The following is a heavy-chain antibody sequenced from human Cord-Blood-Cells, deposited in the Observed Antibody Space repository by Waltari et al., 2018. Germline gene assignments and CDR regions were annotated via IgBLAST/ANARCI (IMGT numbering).Heavy chain of an antibody. Sequence: QLQLQESGPGLVKPSETLSLTCTVSGGSIRSSSYYWGWIRQPPGKGLEWIGSIYYSGSTYYNPSLKSRVTISVDTSKNQFSLKLSSVTAADTAVYYCARRSRYNWNHDYWGQGTLVTVSS. J-gene: IGHJ4*02. V-gene: IGHV4-39*01. CDR3: ARRSRYNWNHDY. CDR1: GGSIRSSSYY. D-gene: IGHD1-20*01. CDR2: IYYSGST.